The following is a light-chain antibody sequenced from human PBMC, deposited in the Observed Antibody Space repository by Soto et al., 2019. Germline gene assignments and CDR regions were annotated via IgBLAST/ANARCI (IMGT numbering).Light chain of an antibody. Sequence: QEEEVAPELLIYDASTLQSGVPSRFRGGASGTDFTLTISSLQLDDFATYYCQQSYNTPLTFGQGTKVDIK. CDR2: DAS. CDR3: QQSYNTPLT. V-gene: IGKV1-39*01. J-gene: IGKJ1*01.